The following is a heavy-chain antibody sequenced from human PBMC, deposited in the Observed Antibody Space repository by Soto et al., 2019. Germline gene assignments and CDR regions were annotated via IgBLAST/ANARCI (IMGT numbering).Heavy chain of an antibody. CDR1: GFTFSGYA. CDR3: ASSRSTRYAFDL. D-gene: IGHD6-6*01. J-gene: IGHJ3*01. CDR2: ISYDGSNK. V-gene: IGHV3-30-3*01. Sequence: QVQLVESGGGVVQPGRSLRLSCAASGFTFSGYAMHWVRQAPGKGLEWVAVISYDGSNKYYADSVKGRFTISRDNSKNTLYLQMNILRAEDTAVYYCASSRSTRYAFDLWGQGTMVTVSS.